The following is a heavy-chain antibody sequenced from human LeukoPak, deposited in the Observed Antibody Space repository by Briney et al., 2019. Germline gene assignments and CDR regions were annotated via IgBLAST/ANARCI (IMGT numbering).Heavy chain of an antibody. CDR1: GYTFTHYY. CDR2: VDPEDGET. Sequence: ASVTVSCKVSGYTFTHYYMHWVQQAPGKGLEWMGLVDPEDGETIYAEKFQGRVTITADTSTDTAYMELSSLRSEDTAVYYCATDPEQLVLGCWGQGTLVTVSS. V-gene: IGHV1-69-2*01. J-gene: IGHJ4*02. D-gene: IGHD6-13*01. CDR3: ATDPEQLVLGC.